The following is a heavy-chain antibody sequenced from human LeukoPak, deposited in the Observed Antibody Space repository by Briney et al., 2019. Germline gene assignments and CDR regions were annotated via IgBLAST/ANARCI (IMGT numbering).Heavy chain of an antibody. V-gene: IGHV3-48*03. Sequence: PGGSLRVSCAASGLTFRSYAMSWVRQAPGKGLEWVSYISSSGSTIYYADSVKGRFTISRDNAQNSVYLEMSSLRAEDTAVYYCARGRGYCGGSCYTVYWGPGTLVTVSS. CDR1: GLTFRSYA. D-gene: IGHD2-15*01. CDR2: ISSSGSTI. J-gene: IGHJ4*02. CDR3: ARGRGYCGGSCYTVY.